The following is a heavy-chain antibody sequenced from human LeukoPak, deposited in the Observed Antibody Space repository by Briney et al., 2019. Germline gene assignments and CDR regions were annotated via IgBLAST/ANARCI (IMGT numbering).Heavy chain of an antibody. CDR1: GFTFSSYG. V-gene: IGHV3-23*01. CDR2: ISGSGGST. CDR3: AKVSGSGGTRYQPFDY. Sequence: GGSLRLACAASGFTFSSYGVHWVRQAPGKGLEWVSAISGSGGSTHYADSVKGRFTISRDNSKNTLYLQMNSLRAEDTAVYYCAKVSGSGGTRYQPFDYWGQGTLVTVSP. J-gene: IGHJ4*02. D-gene: IGHD2-15*01.